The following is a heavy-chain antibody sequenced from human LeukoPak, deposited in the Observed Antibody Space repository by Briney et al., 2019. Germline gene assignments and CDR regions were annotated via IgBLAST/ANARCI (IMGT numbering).Heavy chain of an antibody. D-gene: IGHD3-10*01. CDR2: ISSSGGTI. Sequence: GGSLRLSCAASGFTFSDYDMSWVRQAPGKGLEWVSYISSSGGTIYYADSVKGRFTISRDNAKNSLYLQMTSLRAEDTAVYFCSRDRMVRSRDAIDIWGQGTMVTVSP. J-gene: IGHJ3*02. CDR1: GFTFSDYD. CDR3: SRDRMVRSRDAIDI. V-gene: IGHV3-11*04.